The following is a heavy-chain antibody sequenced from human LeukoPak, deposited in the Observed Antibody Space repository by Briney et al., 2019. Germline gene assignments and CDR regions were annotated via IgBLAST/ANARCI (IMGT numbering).Heavy chain of an antibody. CDR1: GFTFSTYW. J-gene: IGHJ4*02. Sequence: PGGSLRLSCAASGFTFSTYWMHRVRQAPGKGLVWVARLSSDGTTTTYAESVKGRFIISRGNVRNTLYLQMHSLRVEDTAVYYCARVRYGDYTGWGQGTLVTVFS. V-gene: IGHV3-74*01. D-gene: IGHD3-3*01. CDR2: LSSDGTTT. CDR3: ARVRYGDYTG.